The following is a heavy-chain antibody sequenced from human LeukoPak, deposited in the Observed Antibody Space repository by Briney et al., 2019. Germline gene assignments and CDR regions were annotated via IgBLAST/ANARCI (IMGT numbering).Heavy chain of an antibody. V-gene: IGHV4-4*07. CDR3: ARVNRNDYDSSGYYSSYYYYYMDV. Sequence: SSETLSLICTVSGGSISSYYWSWIRQPAGKGLEWIGRIYTSGSTNYNPSLKSRVTMSVDTSKNQFSLKLSSVTAADTAVYYCARVNRNDYDSSGYYSSYYYYYMDVWGKGTTVTVSS. J-gene: IGHJ6*03. D-gene: IGHD3-22*01. CDR2: IYTSGST. CDR1: GGSISSYY.